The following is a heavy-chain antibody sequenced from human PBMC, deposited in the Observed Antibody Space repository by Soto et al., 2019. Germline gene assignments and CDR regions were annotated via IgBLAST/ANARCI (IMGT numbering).Heavy chain of an antibody. CDR2: INAGNGNT. CDR1: GYTFTSYA. Sequence: ASVKVSCKASGYTFTSYAMHWVRQAPGQRLEWMGWINAGNGNTKYSQKFQGRVTITRDTSASTAYMELSSLRSEDTAVYYCARGRATVPSFDYWGQGTLVTVSS. V-gene: IGHV1-3*01. CDR3: ARGRATVPSFDY. D-gene: IGHD4-4*01. J-gene: IGHJ4*02.